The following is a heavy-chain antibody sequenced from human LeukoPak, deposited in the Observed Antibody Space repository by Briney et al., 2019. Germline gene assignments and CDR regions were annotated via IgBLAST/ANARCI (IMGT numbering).Heavy chain of an antibody. V-gene: IGHV1-18*01. CDR3: ARGGFGSGWASYYYYGMDV. D-gene: IGHD6-19*01. Sequence: ASVKVSCKASGYTFTSYGISWVRQAPGQGLEWMGWISAYNGNTNYAQKLQGRVTMTTDTSTSTAYMELRSLRSDDTAVYYCARGGFGSGWASYYYYGMDVRGQGTTVTVSS. CDR2: ISAYNGNT. CDR1: GYTFTSYG. J-gene: IGHJ6*02.